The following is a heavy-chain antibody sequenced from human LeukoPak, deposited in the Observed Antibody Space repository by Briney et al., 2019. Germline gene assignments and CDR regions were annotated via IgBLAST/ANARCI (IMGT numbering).Heavy chain of an antibody. V-gene: IGHV3-48*01. CDR2: ISSSSSTI. CDR3: ARGPNWFDP. CDR1: GFTFSSYS. J-gene: IGHJ5*02. Sequence: GGSLRLSCAASGFTFSSYSMNWVRQAPGKGLEWVSYISSSSSTIYYADSVKGRFTISRDNAKNSLYLQMNGLRAEDTAVYYCARGPNWFDPWGQGTLVTVSS.